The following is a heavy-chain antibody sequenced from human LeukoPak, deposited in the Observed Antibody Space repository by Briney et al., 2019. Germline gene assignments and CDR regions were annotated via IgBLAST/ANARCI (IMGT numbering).Heavy chain of an antibody. CDR1: GFTFSSYA. CDR2: ISYDGSNK. V-gene: IGHV3-30-3*01. Sequence: GGSLRLSCAASGFTFSSYAMHRVRQAPGKGLEWVAVISYDGSNKYYADSVKGRFTISRDNSKNTLYLQMNSLRAEDTAVYYCAVSPNDYYYGMDVWGQGTTVTVSS. J-gene: IGHJ6*02. CDR3: AVSPNDYYYGMDV.